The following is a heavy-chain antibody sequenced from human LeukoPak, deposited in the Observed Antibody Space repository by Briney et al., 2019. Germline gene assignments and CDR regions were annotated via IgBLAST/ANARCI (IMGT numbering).Heavy chain of an antibody. CDR3: ARQIASAGAAGFDF. Sequence: PSETLSLTCTVSGGSISSYYWSWIRQPAGKGLEWIGRIYSTGSTNYNPSLKSRVTMSVDTSKNQFSLRLRSVAAADTAVYYCARQIASAGAAGFDFWGQGALVTVSS. CDR1: GGSISSYY. D-gene: IGHD6-13*01. CDR2: IYSTGST. V-gene: IGHV4-4*07. J-gene: IGHJ4*02.